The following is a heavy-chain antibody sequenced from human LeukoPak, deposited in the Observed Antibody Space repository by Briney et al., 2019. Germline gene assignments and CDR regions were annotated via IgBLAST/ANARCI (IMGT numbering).Heavy chain of an antibody. J-gene: IGHJ5*02. D-gene: IGHD6-13*01. V-gene: IGHV4-4*07. Sequence: SETLSLTCTVSGGSISSYYWSWIRQPAGKGLEWIGRIYTSGSTNYNPSLKSRVTMSVATSKSQFSLKLSSVTAADTAVYYCARDQGGSWYAWTWFDPWGQGTLVTVSS. CDR3: ARDQGGSWYAWTWFDP. CDR2: IYTSGST. CDR1: GGSISSYY.